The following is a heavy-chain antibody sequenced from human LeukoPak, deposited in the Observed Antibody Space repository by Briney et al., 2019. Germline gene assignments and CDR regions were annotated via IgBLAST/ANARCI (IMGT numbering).Heavy chain of an antibody. J-gene: IGHJ4*02. V-gene: IGHV4-38-2*01. Sequence: PSETLSLTCAVSGHSISSSWYWGWVRQPPRKGLEWIGSIYHSGSTYYNSSFKSRVTISVDTSKNQFSLKLNSMTAADTAVYYCASNSPAFDFWGQGTLVTVSS. D-gene: IGHD5-18*01. CDR2: IYHSGST. CDR3: ASNSPAFDF. CDR1: GHSISSSWY.